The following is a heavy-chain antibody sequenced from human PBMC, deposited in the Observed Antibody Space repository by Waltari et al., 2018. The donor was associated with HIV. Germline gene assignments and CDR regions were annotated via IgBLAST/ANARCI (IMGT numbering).Heavy chain of an antibody. V-gene: IGHV3-21*02. CDR2: IGGSGNFK. J-gene: IGHJ5*02. CDR3: ARDSRGSTWSLNWFDP. D-gene: IGHD6-6*01. CDR1: GFIFNSYS. Sequence: EVQLVESGGGPVKPGESLRLSCVTSGFIFNSYSMNWVRQAPGKGPGWVSSIGGSGNFKHYADAVKGRFTISRDDAENALCLQMNGLRAEDTAIYYCARDSRGSTWSLNWFDPWGQGTLVTVSS.